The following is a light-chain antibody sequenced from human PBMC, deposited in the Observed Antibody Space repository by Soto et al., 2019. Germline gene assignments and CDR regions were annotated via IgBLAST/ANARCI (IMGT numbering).Light chain of an antibody. CDR1: SSDVGSYNL. V-gene: IGLV2-23*01. Sequence: QSALTQPASVSGSPGQSITISCTGTSSDVGSYNLVSWYQQHPGKAPKLMIYEGSKRPSGVSDRFSGSKSGNTASLTISGLQAEDEADSYCCSYATSLYVFGTGTKATVL. J-gene: IGLJ1*01. CDR2: EGS. CDR3: CSYATSLYV.